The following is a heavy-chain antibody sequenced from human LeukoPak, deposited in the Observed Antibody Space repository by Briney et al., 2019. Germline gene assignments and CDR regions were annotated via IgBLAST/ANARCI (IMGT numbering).Heavy chain of an antibody. CDR3: ARDPLYIGYDWGAYYFDY. Sequence: GRSLRLSCAASGFTFSSYGMHWVRQAPGKGLEGVAVIWYDGSNKYYADSVKGRFTISRDNSKNTLYLQMNSLRAEDTAVYYCARDPLYIGYDWGAYYFDYWGQGTLVTVSS. CDR1: GFTFSSYG. CDR2: IWYDGSNK. V-gene: IGHV3-33*01. D-gene: IGHD5-12*01. J-gene: IGHJ4*02.